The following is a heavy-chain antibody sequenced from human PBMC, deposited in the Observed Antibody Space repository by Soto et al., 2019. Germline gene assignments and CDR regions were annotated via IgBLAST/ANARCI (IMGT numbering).Heavy chain of an antibody. J-gene: IGHJ4*02. D-gene: IGHD5-18*01. V-gene: IGHV3-48*03. Sequence: GGSLTLACVASGFTFSDYEIMLVRQAPGKGLECISYISSGAGISYYADSVKGRFTISRDNAKKSVCLQMNNLKDEDTALYDCASFGYSSGYCRPRHWGQGTLVTVSS. CDR3: ASFGYSSGYCRPRH. CDR1: GFTFSDYE. CDR2: ISSGAGIS.